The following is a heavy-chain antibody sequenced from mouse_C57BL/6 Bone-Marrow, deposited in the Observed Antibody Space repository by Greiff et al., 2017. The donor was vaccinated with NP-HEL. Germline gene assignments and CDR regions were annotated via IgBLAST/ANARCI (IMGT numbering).Heavy chain of an antibody. D-gene: IGHD2-4*01. CDR2: IYPGNSDT. CDR3: TRTDDYFAY. V-gene: IGHV1-5*01. J-gene: IGHJ3*01. CDR1: GYTFTSYW. Sequence: EVQGVESGTVLARPGASVKMSCKTSGYTFTSYWMHWVKQRPGQGLEWIGAIYPGNSDTSYNQKFKGKAKLTAVTSDSTAYMELSCLTNEDSAVYYFTRTDDYFAYWGQGTLVTVSA.